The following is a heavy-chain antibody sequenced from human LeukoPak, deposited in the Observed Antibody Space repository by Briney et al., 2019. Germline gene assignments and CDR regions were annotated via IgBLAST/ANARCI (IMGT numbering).Heavy chain of an antibody. CDR3: ARGGTSANFQH. V-gene: IGHV4-4*07. J-gene: IGHJ1*01. CDR2: IYTSGST. Sequence: SETLSLTCTVSGGSISSYYWSWIRQPAGKGLEWIGRIYTSGSTNYNPSLQSRVSISVDTSKNQFSLKLSSVTAADTAVYYCARGGTSANFQHWGQGTLPTVSS. CDR1: GGSISSYY.